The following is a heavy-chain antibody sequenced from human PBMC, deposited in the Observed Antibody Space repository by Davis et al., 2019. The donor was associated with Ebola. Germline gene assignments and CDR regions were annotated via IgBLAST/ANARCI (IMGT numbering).Heavy chain of an antibody. V-gene: IGHV5-51*01. CDR1: GYSFADQW. CDR2: IYTGDSDT. CDR3: ASLRRTITGMDDGFDI. Sequence: GESLKISCKGSGYSFADQWIGWVRQMPGKGLEWMGIIYTGDSDTRYSPSFRGQVTISADKSVKTAFLQWSSLKASDTATYYCASLRRTITGMDDGFDIWGQGTMVTVSS. J-gene: IGHJ3*02. D-gene: IGHD2-8*02.